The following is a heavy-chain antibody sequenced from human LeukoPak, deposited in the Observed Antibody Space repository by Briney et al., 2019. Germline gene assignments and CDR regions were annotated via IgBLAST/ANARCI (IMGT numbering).Heavy chain of an antibody. V-gene: IGHV4-59*08. D-gene: IGHD2-15*01. Sequence: SETLSLTCSVSRGSISDYYWSWIRQTPGKGLEWIGYIHYSGTFTYSPSLKSRVNISVDTSKNQFSLKLSSVTAADTAVYYCARHCSGGSCYSGYYYGMDVWGQGTTVTVSS. CDR1: RGSISDYY. CDR3: ARHCSGGSCYSGYYYGMDV. CDR2: IHYSGTF. J-gene: IGHJ6*02.